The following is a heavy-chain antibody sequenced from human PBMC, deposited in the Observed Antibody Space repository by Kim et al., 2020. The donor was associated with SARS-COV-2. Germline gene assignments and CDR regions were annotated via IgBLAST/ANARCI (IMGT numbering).Heavy chain of an antibody. Sequence: YAQKFQGKVTMTRDTSTSTVYMELSSLRSEDTAVYYCAREVVVRGVPLDYWGQGTLVTVSS. D-gene: IGHD3-10*01. J-gene: IGHJ4*02. CDR3: AREVVVRGVPLDY. V-gene: IGHV1-46*01.